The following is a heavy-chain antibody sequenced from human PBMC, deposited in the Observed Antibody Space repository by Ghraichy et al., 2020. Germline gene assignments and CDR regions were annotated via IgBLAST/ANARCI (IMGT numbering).Heavy chain of an antibody. J-gene: IGHJ4*02. CDR1: GGSISSGSYY. Sequence: SETLTLTCTVSGGSISSGSYYWSWIRQPPGKGLEWIGYIYHSGSTNYNPSLKSRVTISVDTSKNQFSLKMTSVTAADTAVYYCARGEDYYGSGDYWGQGTLVTVSS. V-gene: IGHV4-61*01. D-gene: IGHD3-10*01. CDR3: ARGEDYYGSGDY. CDR2: IYHSGST.